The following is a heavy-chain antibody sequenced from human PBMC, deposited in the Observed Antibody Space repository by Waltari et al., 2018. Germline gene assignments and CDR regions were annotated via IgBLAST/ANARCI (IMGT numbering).Heavy chain of an antibody. CDR3: ARDPATIFGVVIPAYYFDY. CDR2: INPNSGGT. CDR1: GYTFTGYY. D-gene: IGHD3-3*01. J-gene: IGHJ4*02. Sequence: QVQLVQSGTEVKKPGASVKVSCKASGYTFTGYYMHWVRKAPGQGLEWMGWINPNSGGTNYAQKFQGRVTMTRDTSISTAYMELSRLRSDDTAVYYCARDPATIFGVVIPAYYFDYWGQGTLVTVSS. V-gene: IGHV1-2*02.